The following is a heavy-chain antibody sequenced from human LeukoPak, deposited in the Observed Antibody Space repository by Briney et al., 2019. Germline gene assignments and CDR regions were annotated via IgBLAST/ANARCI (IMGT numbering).Heavy chain of an antibody. CDR1: GFTFSSYA. D-gene: IGHD3-3*01. CDR2: ISYDGSNK. CDR3: ARDLGVYDFWSGYPAYYYYYGMDV. J-gene: IGHJ6*02. Sequence: GGSLRLSCAASGFTFSSYAMHWVRQAPGKGLEWVAVISYDGSNKYYADSVKGRFTISRDNSKNTLYLQMNSLRAEDTAVYYCARDLGVYDFWSGYPAYYYYYGMDVWGQGTTVTVSS. V-gene: IGHV3-30-3*01.